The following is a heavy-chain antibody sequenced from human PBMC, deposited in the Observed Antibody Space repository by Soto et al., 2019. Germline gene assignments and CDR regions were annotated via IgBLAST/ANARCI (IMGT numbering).Heavy chain of an antibody. CDR2: IYSGGTT. CDR3: ARHLSLGGIGEYDL. J-gene: IGHJ2*01. D-gene: IGHD6-6*01. Sequence: EVQLVESGGGLVQPGGSLRLSCAASGFTVSSNYMSWVRQAPGKGLDWVSFIYSGGTTHYADSVKGRFTITRDDSKNTLYLQMNSLRPEDTAVYYCARHLSLGGIGEYDLWGRGTLVTVSS. CDR1: GFTVSSNY. V-gene: IGHV3-53*01.